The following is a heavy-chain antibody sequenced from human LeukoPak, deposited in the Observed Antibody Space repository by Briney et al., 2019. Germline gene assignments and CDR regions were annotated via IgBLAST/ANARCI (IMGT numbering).Heavy chain of an antibody. CDR2: LYSSGST. V-gene: IGHV4-59*08. D-gene: IGHD3-22*01. J-gene: IGHJ5*01. CDR3: ARSRGYFGS. CDR1: GGSISGSY. Sequence: SETLSLTCTVSGGSISGSYWSWIQQPPGKGLEWIGSLYSSGSTNYNPSLKSRVTMSVDTSKNQFSLRLGSVTAPDTAVYYCARSRGYFGSWGQGTLVTVSS.